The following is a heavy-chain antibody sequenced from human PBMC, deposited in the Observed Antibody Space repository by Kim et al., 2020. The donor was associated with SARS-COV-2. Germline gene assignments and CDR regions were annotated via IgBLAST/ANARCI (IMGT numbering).Heavy chain of an antibody. CDR2: IYYSGST. Sequence: SETLSLTCTVSGGSISSYYWSWIRQPPGKGLEWIGYIYYSGSTNYNPSLKSRVTISVDTSKNQFSLKLSSVTAANTAVYYCARVGYSSSWYNDYWGQGTLVTLSS. CDR1: GGSISSYY. V-gene: IGHV4-59*01. CDR3: ARVGYSSSWYNDY. D-gene: IGHD6-13*01. J-gene: IGHJ4*02.